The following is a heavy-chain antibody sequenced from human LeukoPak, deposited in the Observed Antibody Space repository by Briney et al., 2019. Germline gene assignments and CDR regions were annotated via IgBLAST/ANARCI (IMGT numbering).Heavy chain of an antibody. V-gene: IGHV4-34*01. CDR1: GGSFSGYY. Sequence: SETLSLTCAVYGGSFSGYYWSWIRQPPGKGLEWIGEINHSGSTNYNPSLKSRVTISVDTSKNQFSLELSSVTAADTAVYYCARTAQYYYDSSGHWHAFDIWGQGTMVTVSS. D-gene: IGHD3-22*01. CDR3: ARTAQYYYDSSGHWHAFDI. J-gene: IGHJ3*02. CDR2: INHSGST.